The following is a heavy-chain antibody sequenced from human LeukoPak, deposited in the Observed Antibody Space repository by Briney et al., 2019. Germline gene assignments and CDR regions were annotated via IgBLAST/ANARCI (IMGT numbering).Heavy chain of an antibody. V-gene: IGHV1-2*02. J-gene: IGHJ6*02. CDR3: ARDAPNGSGYYGMDV. CDR1: GYTFTGYY. CDR2: INPNSGGT. Sequence: ASVKVSCKASGYTFTGYYMHWVRQAPGQGLEWMGWINPNSGGTNYAQKFQGRVTMTRGTSISTAYMELSRLRSDDTAVYYCARDAPNGSGYYGMDVWGQGTTVTVSS. D-gene: IGHD3-10*01.